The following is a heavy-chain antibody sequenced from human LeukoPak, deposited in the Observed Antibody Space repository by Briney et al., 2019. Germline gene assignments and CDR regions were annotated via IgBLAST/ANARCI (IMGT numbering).Heavy chain of an antibody. CDR2: INHSGST. Sequence: SETLSLTCTVSGGSISSSSYYWGWIRQPPGKGLEWIGEINHSGSTNYNPSLKSRVTISLDTSKNQFSLKLSSVTAADTAVYYCARRASVAGTWAFDIWGQGTMVTVSS. J-gene: IGHJ3*02. V-gene: IGHV4-39*07. D-gene: IGHD6-19*01. CDR3: ARRASVAGTWAFDI. CDR1: GGSISSSSYY.